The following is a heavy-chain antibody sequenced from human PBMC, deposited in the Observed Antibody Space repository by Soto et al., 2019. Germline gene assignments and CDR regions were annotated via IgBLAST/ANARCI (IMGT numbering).Heavy chain of an antibody. D-gene: IGHD3-22*01. CDR2: ISGSGSTI. CDR1: GFTFSSYA. V-gene: IGHV3-23*01. CDR3: AKVFYYYDSSGYYYFDY. J-gene: IGHJ4*01. Sequence: GGSLRLSCAASGFTFSSYAVSWVRQAPGKGPEWISSISGSGSTIYYADSVRGRFTISRDNSKNTLYLQMSSLRAEDTAVYYCAKVFYYYDSSGYYYFDY.